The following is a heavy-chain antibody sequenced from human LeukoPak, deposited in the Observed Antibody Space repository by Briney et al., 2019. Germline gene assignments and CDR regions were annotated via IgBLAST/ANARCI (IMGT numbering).Heavy chain of an antibody. J-gene: IGHJ6*03. CDR1: GFTFSGYG. D-gene: IGHD1-1*01. CDR3: AKGQRGTSYRVYYYYMDV. CDR2: ISYDGSNK. Sequence: GRSLRLSCAASGFTFSGYGMHWVRQAPGKGLEWVAVISYDGSNKYYADSVKGRFTISRDNSKNTLYLQMNSLRAEDTAVYYCAKGQRGTSYRVYYYYMDVWGKGTTVTVSS. V-gene: IGHV3-30*18.